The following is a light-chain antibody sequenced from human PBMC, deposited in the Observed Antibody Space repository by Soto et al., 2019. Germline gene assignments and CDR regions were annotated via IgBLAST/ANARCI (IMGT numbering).Light chain of an antibody. CDR1: QSVSSDY. V-gene: IGKV3D-20*02. CDR3: QQRSKWPLT. CDR2: GVS. Sequence: EIVLTQSPATLSLSPGERATLACRASQSVSSDYLAWYQQKPGQAPRLLIYGVSSRATGIPDRFSGSGSGTDFTLTISSLEPEDFAVYYCQQRSKWPLTFGGGTKVDIK. J-gene: IGKJ4*01.